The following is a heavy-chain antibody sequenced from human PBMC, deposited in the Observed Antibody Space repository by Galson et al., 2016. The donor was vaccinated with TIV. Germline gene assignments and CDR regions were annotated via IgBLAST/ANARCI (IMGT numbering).Heavy chain of an antibody. CDR3: VKMIGTTAYDY. CDR2: ISASGDLI. J-gene: IGHJ4*02. V-gene: IGHV3-23*01. Sequence: SLRLCCAGSGFAFSSYAMTLIRQAPGQGLERVSFISASGDLIHYPDSVKGRFTVSRDHSKSSLLLQMDSLRVEDTATYYCVKMIGTTAYDYWGQGTLVSVSS. CDR1: GFAFSSYA. D-gene: IGHD1/OR15-1a*01.